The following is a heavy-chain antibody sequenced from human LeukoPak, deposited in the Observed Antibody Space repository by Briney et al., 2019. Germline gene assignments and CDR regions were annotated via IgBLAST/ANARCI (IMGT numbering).Heavy chain of an antibody. CDR2: IYYSGST. CDR1: GGSISNYY. V-gene: IGHV4-39*07. J-gene: IGHJ5*02. Sequence: SETLSLTCTVSGGSISNYYWGWIRQPPGKGLEWIGSIYYSGSTYYNPSLKSRVTISVDTSKNQFSLKLSSVTAADTAVYYCARKRHRGYSSKTFDPWGQGTLVTVSS. CDR3: ARKRHRGYSSKTFDP. D-gene: IGHD6-13*01.